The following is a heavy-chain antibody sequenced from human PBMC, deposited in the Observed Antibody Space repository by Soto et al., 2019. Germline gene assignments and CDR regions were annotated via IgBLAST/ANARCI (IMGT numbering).Heavy chain of an antibody. CDR3: ARGEYYYDGMYYYYGMDV. CDR1: GFTFISYG. Sequence: GGSLRLSCAASGFTFISYGMHWVRQAPCKGLEWVAVISYDGSNKYYADSAKGRFTISRDNSKNTLYLQMNSLRAEDTAVYYCARGEYYYDGMYYYYGMDVWGQRTTVTVSS. CDR2: ISYDGSNK. V-gene: IGHV3-30*03. D-gene: IGHD3-22*01. J-gene: IGHJ6*02.